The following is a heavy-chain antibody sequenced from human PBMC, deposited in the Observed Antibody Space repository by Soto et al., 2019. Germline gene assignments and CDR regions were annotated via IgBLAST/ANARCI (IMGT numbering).Heavy chain of an antibody. CDR3: AAPSRYSSSWYFY. D-gene: IGHD6-13*01. CDR2: INPNSGGT. CDR1: GYTFTGYY. V-gene: IGHV1-2*02. J-gene: IGHJ4*02. Sequence: ASVKVSCKASGYTFTGYYMHWVRQAPGQGLEWMGWINPNSGGTNYAQKFQGRVTMTRDTSISTAYMELSRLRSDDTAVYYCAAPSRYSSSWYFYWGQGTLVTVSS.